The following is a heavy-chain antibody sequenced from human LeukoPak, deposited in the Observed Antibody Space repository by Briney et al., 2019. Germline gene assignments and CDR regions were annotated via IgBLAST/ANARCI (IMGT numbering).Heavy chain of an antibody. Sequence: ASVKVSCKASGYTFTGYYMHWVRQAPGQGLEWMGWINPNSGGTNYAQKFQGRVTMTRDTSISTAYMELSRLRSDDTAVYYCAREGIQPWLRTYYYYYMDVWGKGTTVTISS. CDR1: GYTFTGYY. J-gene: IGHJ6*03. D-gene: IGHD5-18*01. V-gene: IGHV1-2*02. CDR2: INPNSGGT. CDR3: AREGIQPWLRTYYYYYMDV.